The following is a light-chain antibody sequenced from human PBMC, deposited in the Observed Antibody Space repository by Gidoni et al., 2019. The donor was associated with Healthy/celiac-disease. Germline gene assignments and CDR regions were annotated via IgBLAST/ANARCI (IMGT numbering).Light chain of an antibody. CDR1: SSDVGSYNL. J-gene: IGLJ2*01. V-gene: IGLV2-23*01. CDR2: EGS. CDR3: CSYAGSSTLDVV. Sequence: QSALTQPASVSGSPAQSITISCTGTSSDVGSYNLVSWYHQHPGKAPKLMIYEGSKRPSGVSNRFSGSKSGNTASLTISGLQAEDEADYYCCSYAGSSTLDVVFGGGTKLTVL.